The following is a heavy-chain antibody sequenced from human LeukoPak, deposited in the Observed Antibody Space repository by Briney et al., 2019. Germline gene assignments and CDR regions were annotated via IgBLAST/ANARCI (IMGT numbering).Heavy chain of an antibody. V-gene: IGHV5-51*01. CDR3: ARQTYYYDSSGLRGYYFDY. CDR1: GYSFTSYW. J-gene: IGHJ4*02. CDR2: IYPGDSDT. Sequence: PGESLKISCKGSGYSFTSYWIGWVRQMPGKGLEWMGIIYPGDSDTRYSPSFQGQVTISADKSISTAYLQWSSLKASDTAMYYCARQTYYYDSSGLRGYYFDYWGQGTLVTVSS. D-gene: IGHD3-22*01.